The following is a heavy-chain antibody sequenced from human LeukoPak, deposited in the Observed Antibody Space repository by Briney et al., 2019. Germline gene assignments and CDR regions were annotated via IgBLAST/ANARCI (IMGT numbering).Heavy chain of an antibody. CDR3: AHYGDLRFLDY. V-gene: IGHV1-69*05. CDR1: GGTFSSYA. Sequence: ASVKVSCKASGGTFSSYAISWVRQAPGQGLEWMGGIIPIFGTANYAQKFQGRVTITTDESTSTAYMELSSLRSEDTAVYYCAHYGDLRFLDYWGQGTLVTVSS. J-gene: IGHJ4*02. D-gene: IGHD4-17*01. CDR2: IIPIFGTA.